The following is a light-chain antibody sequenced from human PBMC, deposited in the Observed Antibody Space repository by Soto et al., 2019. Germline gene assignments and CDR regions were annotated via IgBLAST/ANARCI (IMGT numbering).Light chain of an antibody. Sequence: QSVLTQPPSVSGAPGQRVTISCTGSSSNIGAGYDVHWYQQLPGTAPKLLIYGNSNRPSGVPDRFSGSKSGTSASLAITGLQADDEADYYRPSYDSSRRGVFGGGTKLTVL. CDR2: GNS. CDR3: PSYDSSRRGV. J-gene: IGLJ2*01. CDR1: SSNIGAGYD. V-gene: IGLV1-40*01.